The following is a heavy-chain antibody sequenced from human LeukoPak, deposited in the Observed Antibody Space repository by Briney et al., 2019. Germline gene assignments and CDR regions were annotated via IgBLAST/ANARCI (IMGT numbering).Heavy chain of an antibody. CDR3: AKDVVEITMIVSDVFDI. CDR1: GFTFSSYA. D-gene: IGHD3-22*01. V-gene: IGHV3-23*01. J-gene: IGHJ3*02. CDR2: ISDSGGST. Sequence: GGSLRLSCAASGFTFSSYAMSWVRQAPGKGLEWVSAISDSGGSTYYADSVKGRFTISRDNSKNTLYLQMNSLRAEDTAVYYCAKDVVEITMIVSDVFDIWGQGTMVTVSS.